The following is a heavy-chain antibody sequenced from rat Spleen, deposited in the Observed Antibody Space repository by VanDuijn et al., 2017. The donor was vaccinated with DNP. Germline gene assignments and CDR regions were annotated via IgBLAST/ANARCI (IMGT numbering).Heavy chain of an antibody. Sequence: EVQLVESGGGLVQPGRSLNLSCAASGFTFSDYYMAWVRQAPTKGLEWVAYISYDGGRTYNGDSVKGRFTISRDIAKNTLYLQMNSLRSEDTATYYCARHVLPLRVWDYWGQGVMVTVSS. J-gene: IGHJ2*01. CDR3: ARHVLPLRVWDY. CDR1: GFTFSDYY. V-gene: IGHV5-22*01. D-gene: IGHD1-4*01. CDR2: ISYDGGRT.